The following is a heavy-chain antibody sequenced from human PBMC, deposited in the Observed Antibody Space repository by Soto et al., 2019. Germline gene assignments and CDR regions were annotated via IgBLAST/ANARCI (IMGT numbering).Heavy chain of an antibody. J-gene: IGHJ4*02. V-gene: IGHV3-30*18. Sequence: QVQLVEAGGGVGQPGRSLRLSCAASGFTFSSYGMHWVRQAPGKGLEWGAVISYDGSNKYYADSVKGRFTISRDNSKNTLYLHMNSLRAEDTAVYYCAKDKGTAWGDYWGQGTLVTVSS. CDR3: AKDKGTAWGDY. D-gene: IGHD1-1*01. CDR2: ISYDGSNK. CDR1: GFTFSSYG.